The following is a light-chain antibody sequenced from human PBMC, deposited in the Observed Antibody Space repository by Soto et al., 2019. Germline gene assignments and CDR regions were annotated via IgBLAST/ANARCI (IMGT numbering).Light chain of an antibody. CDR1: QSVSSN. CDR2: GAS. J-gene: IGKJ1*01. V-gene: IGKV3-15*01. CDR3: QQYGSTPWT. Sequence: EIVMNQSPATLSVYQGERATLSCRASQSVSSNLAWYQQKPGQAPRLLIYGASTRATGIPARFSGSGSGTDFTLTISRLEPEDFAVYYCQQYGSTPWTFGQGTKVDIK.